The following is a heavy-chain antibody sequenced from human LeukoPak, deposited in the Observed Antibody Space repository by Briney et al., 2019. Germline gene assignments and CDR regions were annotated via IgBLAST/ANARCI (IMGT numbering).Heavy chain of an antibody. CDR2: INSDATST. J-gene: IGHJ4*02. CDR1: GFMLSSTW. V-gene: IGHV3-74*01. Sequence: GGSLRLSCAASGFMLSSTWMHWVRQAPGKGLGWVSRINSDATSTSYADSVRGRFTISRDDAKNTMYLQMNSLRAEDTAMYYCVRGSPGYSSSWHAYWGQGTLVTVSS. D-gene: IGHD6-13*01. CDR3: VRGSPGYSSSWHAY.